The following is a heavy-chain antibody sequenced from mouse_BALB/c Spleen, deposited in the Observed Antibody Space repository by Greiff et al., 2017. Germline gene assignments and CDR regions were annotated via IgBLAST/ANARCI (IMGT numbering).Heavy chain of an antibody. CDR2: INPSSGYT. D-gene: IGHD2-1*01. Sequence: VKLVESAAELARPGASVKMSCKASGYTFTSYTMHWVKQRPGQGLEWIGYINPSSGYTEYNQKFKDKTTLTADKSSSTAYMQLSSLTSEDSAVYYCARWGVGNYDFDYWGQGTTLTVSS. CDR1: GYTFTSYT. V-gene: IGHV1-4*02. J-gene: IGHJ2*01. CDR3: ARWGVGNYDFDY.